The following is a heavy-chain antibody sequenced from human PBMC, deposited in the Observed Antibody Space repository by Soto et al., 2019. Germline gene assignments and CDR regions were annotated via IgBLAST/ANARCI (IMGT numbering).Heavy chain of an antibody. V-gene: IGHV4-30-4*02. CDR1: GDSINNGDNY. J-gene: IGHJ5*02. Sequence: PSDTLSLTCTFSGDSINNGDNYWSWIRQPPGKGLEWIGYIYYSGDTYYNPSLRSRLSISMDMSNNQFSLTLSSVTAADTAVYCCARGGFTWFDPWGQGTLVTVSS. CDR2: IYYSGDT. CDR3: ARGGFTWFDP.